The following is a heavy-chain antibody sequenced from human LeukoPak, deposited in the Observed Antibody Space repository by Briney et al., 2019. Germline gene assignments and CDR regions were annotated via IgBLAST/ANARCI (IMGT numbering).Heavy chain of an antibody. CDR1: GFTVSSNY. Sequence: GGSLRLSCAASGFTVSSNYMSWVRQAPGKGLEWVSVIYSGGSTYYADSVKGRFTISRHNSKNTLYLQMNSLRAEDTAVYYCARVAVGATGGAYYFDYWGQGTLVTVSS. CDR3: ARVAVGATGGAYYFDY. CDR2: IYSGGST. J-gene: IGHJ4*02. D-gene: IGHD1-26*01. V-gene: IGHV3-53*04.